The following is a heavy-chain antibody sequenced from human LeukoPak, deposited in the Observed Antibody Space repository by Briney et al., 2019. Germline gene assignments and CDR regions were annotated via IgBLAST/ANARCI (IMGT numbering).Heavy chain of an antibody. CDR3: ARVRVPYGGTHSLDY. D-gene: IGHD4-23*01. CDR2: INHSGST. J-gene: IGHJ4*02. V-gene: IGHV4-34*01. CDR1: GGSFSGYY. Sequence: SETLSLTCAVYGGSFSGYYWSWIRQPPGKGLEWIGEINHSGSTNYNPSLKSRVTISVDTSKNQFSLKPSSVTAADTAVYYYARVRVPYGGTHSLDYWGQGTLVTVSS.